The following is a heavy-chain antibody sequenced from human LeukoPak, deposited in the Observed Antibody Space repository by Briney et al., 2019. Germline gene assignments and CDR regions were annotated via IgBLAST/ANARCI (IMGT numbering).Heavy chain of an antibody. D-gene: IGHD3-3*01. Sequence: GGSLRLSCATSEFTFSRYWMTWVRQAPGKGLEWVANIHPGGSAKYYVDSLRGRFTISRDNAKNSLYLQMNSLRAEDTAVYYCAKDYDFWSGYSHWGQGTLVTVSS. V-gene: IGHV3-7*03. CDR3: AKDYDFWSGYSH. J-gene: IGHJ4*02. CDR1: EFTFSRYW. CDR2: IHPGGSAK.